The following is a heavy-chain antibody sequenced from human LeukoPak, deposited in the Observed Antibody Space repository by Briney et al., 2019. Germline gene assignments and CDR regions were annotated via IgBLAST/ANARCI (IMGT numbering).Heavy chain of an antibody. V-gene: IGHV3-23*01. CDR2: ISSSGNNA. D-gene: IGHD5-24*01. CDR1: GFTFRDAA. CDR3: AKDIQLST. Sequence: GGSLRLSCAVSGFTFRDAAMTWVRQAPGKGLEWFSLISSSGNNAYYADSVKGRFTISRDNSKNTLSLQMNSLRVEDTAIYYCAKDIQLSTWGLGTMVTVSS. J-gene: IGHJ3*01.